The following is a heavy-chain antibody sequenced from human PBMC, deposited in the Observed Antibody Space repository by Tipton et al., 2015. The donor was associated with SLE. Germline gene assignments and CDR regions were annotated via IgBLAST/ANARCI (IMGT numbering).Heavy chain of an antibody. J-gene: IGHJ4*02. CDR3: ARDRDTAKVFID. D-gene: IGHD5-18*01. Sequence: SLRLSCAVSGFTFSSYWMSWVRQAPGKGLEWVAVISYDGSNKYYADSVKGRFTISRDNSKNTLYLQMNSLRAEDTAVYYCARDRDTAKVFIDWGQGTLVTVSS. CDR2: ISYDGSNK. V-gene: IGHV3-30*03. CDR1: GFTFSSYW.